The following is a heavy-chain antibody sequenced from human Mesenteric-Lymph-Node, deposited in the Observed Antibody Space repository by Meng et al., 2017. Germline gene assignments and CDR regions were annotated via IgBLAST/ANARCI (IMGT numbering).Heavy chain of an antibody. J-gene: IGHJ4*02. CDR1: GYTFTGYY. D-gene: IGHD3-9*01. CDR3: ARDPPTKYYDILTGYCPLDY. CDR2: INPNSGGT. V-gene: IGHV1-2*06. Sequence: ASVKVSCKASGYTFTGYYMHWVRQAPGQGLEWMGRINPNSGGTNYAQNFQGRVTMTRDTSISTAYMELSRLRSDETAVYYYARDPPTKYYDILTGYCPLDYWGQGTLVTVSS.